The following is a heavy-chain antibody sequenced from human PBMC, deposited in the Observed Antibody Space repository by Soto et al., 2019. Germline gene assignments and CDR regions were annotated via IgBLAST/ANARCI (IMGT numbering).Heavy chain of an antibody. J-gene: IGHJ6*02. V-gene: IGHV3-13*01. D-gene: IGHD3-3*01. CDR1: GFTFSSYD. CDR3: ARGPYYGLFDYYGMDV. CDR2: IGTAGDT. Sequence: EVQLVESGGGLVQPGGSLRLSCAASGFTFSSYDMHWVRQATGKGLEWVSAIGTAGDTYYPGSVKGRFTISRENAKNSLYPQMNSLRAGDTAVYYCARGPYYGLFDYYGMDVWGQGTTVTVSS.